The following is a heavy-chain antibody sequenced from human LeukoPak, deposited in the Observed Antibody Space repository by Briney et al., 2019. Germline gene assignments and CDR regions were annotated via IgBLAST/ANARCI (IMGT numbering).Heavy chain of an antibody. D-gene: IGHD2-15*01. V-gene: IGHV3-74*01. J-gene: IGHJ4*02. CDR2: INRDGRST. CDR3: ATERGRCSSGSCLGKVGS. CDR1: GLTFSSDW. Sequence: GGSLRLSCAASGLTFSSDWMHWVRQAPGKGLVWVSRINRDGRSTTYADSVKGRFTISRDNAKNTLYLQMNSLRADDTAVYYCATERGRCSSGSCLGKVGSRGQGTLVAVSP.